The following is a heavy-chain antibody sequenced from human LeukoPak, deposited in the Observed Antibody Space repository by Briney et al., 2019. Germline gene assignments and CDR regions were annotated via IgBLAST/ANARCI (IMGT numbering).Heavy chain of an antibody. CDR2: IYYSGTT. CDR1: GGSISSGGYY. D-gene: IGHD2-2*01. CDR3: ARDGCSSDNCYGYYYYYYGMDV. Sequence: SQTLSLTCTVSGGSISSGGYYWSWIRQHPGKGLEWIGYIYYSGTTHYNPSLRNRVTISADTPRNEFSLKLTSVTAADTAVYYCARDGCSSDNCYGYYYYYYGMDVWGPGTTVTVSS. V-gene: IGHV4-31*03. J-gene: IGHJ6*02.